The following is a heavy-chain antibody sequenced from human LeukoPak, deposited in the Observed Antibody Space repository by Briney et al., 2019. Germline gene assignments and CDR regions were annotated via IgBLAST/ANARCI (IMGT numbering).Heavy chain of an antibody. D-gene: IGHD3-10*01. CDR3: AVGGGY. V-gene: IGHV3-11*04. CDR2: ISSGATTT. Sequence: GGSLRLSCAASGFTFSDYYMSWIRQARGKGLEWVSYISSGATTTKYADSVKGRFTISRDDAKNSLYLQMNNLRPADTAVYYYAVGGGYWGQGTLVTVSS. CDR1: GFTFSDYY. J-gene: IGHJ4*02.